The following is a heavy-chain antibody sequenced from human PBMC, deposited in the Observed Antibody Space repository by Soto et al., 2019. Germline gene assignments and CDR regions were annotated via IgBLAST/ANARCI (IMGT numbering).Heavy chain of an antibody. J-gene: IGHJ4*02. CDR3: ARGYSYTQPVFDY. CDR2: IGGSGASI. CDR1: GFPFSAFA. D-gene: IGHD5-18*01. V-gene: IGHV3-23*01. Sequence: GGSLRLSCATSGFPFSAFAMNWVRHAPGKGLEWVSGIGGSGASIYYADSVKGRFTISRDNSKNTVYLQMNSLRAEDTAFYYCARGYSYTQPVFDYWGLGTLVTVSS.